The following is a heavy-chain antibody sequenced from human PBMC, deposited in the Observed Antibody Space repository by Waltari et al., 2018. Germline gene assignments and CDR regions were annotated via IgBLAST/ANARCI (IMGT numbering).Heavy chain of an antibody. CDR1: GFTFSSYW. Sequence: EVQLVESGGGLVQPGGSLRLSCAASGFTFSSYWMSWVRQAPGKGLEWVANIKQDGSEKYYVDSVKGRFTISRDNAKNSLYLQMNSLRAEDTAVYYCARVITIFGVVIGCAPWGQGTLVTVSS. V-gene: IGHV3-7*01. J-gene: IGHJ5*02. CDR3: ARVITIFGVVIGCAP. D-gene: IGHD3-3*01. CDR2: IKQDGSEK.